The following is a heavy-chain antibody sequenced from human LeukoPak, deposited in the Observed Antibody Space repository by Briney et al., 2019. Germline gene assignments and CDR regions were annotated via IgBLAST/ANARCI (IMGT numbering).Heavy chain of an antibody. D-gene: IGHD3-3*01. V-gene: IGHV4-34*01. CDR1: GGSFSGYY. J-gene: IGHJ6*02. CDR2: INHSGST. Sequence: SETLSLTCAAYGGSFSGYYWSWIRQPPGKGLEWIGEINHSGSTNYNPSLKSRVTISVDTSKNQFSLKLSSVTAADTAVYYCAREKLQASYDFWSGYRTKYYYGMDVWGQGTTVTVSS. CDR3: AREKLQASYDFWSGYRTKYYYGMDV.